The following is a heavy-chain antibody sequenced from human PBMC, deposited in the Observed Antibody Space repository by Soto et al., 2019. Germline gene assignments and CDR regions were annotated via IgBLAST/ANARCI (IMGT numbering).Heavy chain of an antibody. D-gene: IGHD1-20*01. CDR1: DDSISSGDW. CDR3: AREVSGIQAYDY. CDR2: ISQSGDP. V-gene: IGHV4-4*02. Sequence: QVQLQESGPGLVKPSGTLSLTCTVSDDSISSGDWWNWVRQPPGKGLEWIGEISQSGDPNYNPSLKSRVIISVDKSKKYISLKLDSVTAADTAVYYCAREVSGIQAYDYWGQGILVTVSP. J-gene: IGHJ4*02.